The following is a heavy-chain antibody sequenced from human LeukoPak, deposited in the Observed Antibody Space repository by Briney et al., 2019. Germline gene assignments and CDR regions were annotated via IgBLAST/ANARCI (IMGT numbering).Heavy chain of an antibody. V-gene: IGHV3-23*01. CDR1: GFTFSSYA. CDR3: AKRGYYDSSGYYVYYFDY. J-gene: IGHJ4*02. Sequence: GGSLRLSCAASGFTFSSYATSWVRQAPGKGLEWVSAISGSGGSTYYADSVKGRFTISRDNSKNTLYLQMNSLRAEDTAVYYCAKRGYYDSSGYYVYYFDYWGQGTLVTVSS. D-gene: IGHD3-22*01. CDR2: ISGSGGST.